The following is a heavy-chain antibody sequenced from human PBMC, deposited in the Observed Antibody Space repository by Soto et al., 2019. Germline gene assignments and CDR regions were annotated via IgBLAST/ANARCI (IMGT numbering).Heavy chain of an antibody. CDR1: GASISGFY. D-gene: IGHD1-1*01. CDR2: IYATGTT. CDR3: VRDGTKTLRDWFDP. J-gene: IGHJ5*02. Sequence: ASETLSLTCTVSGASISGFYWSWIRKSAGKGLEWIGRIYATGTTDYNPSLKSRVMMSVDTSKKQFSLKLRSVTAADAAVYYCVRDGTKTLRDWFDPWGQGISVTVSS. V-gene: IGHV4-4*07.